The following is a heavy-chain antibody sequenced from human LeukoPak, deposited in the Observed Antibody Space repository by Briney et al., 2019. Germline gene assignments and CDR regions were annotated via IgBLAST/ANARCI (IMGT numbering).Heavy chain of an antibody. CDR1: GFTFSSYG. J-gene: IGHJ4*02. D-gene: IGHD3-3*01. CDR3: AKDQDDFWSGYYGTSYDY. Sequence: GGSLRLSCAASGFTFSSYGMHWVRQAPGKGLEWVAFIRYDGSNKYYADSVKGRFTISRDNSKNTLYLQMNSLRAEGTAVYYCAKDQDDFWSGYYGTSYDYWGQGTLVTVSS. CDR2: IRYDGSNK. V-gene: IGHV3-30*02.